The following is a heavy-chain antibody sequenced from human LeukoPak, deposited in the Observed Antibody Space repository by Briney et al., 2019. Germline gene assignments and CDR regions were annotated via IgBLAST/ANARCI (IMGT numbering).Heavy chain of an antibody. D-gene: IGHD3-22*01. J-gene: IGHJ4*02. CDR2: IIPIFGTA. Sequence: ASVKVSCKASGGTFSSYAISWVRQAPGQGLEWMGGIIPIFGTANYAQKFQGRVTITTDESTSTAYMELSSLRSEDTAVYYCARDRYYDSSGYTLDYWGQGTLVTVSS. CDR1: GGTFSSYA. V-gene: IGHV1-69*05. CDR3: ARDRYYDSSGYTLDY.